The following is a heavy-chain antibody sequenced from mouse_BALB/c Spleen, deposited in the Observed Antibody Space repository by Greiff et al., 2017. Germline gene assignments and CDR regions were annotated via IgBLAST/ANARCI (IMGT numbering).Heavy chain of an antibody. V-gene: IGHV5-17*02. Sequence: DVKLVESGGVLVQPGGSRKLSCAASGFTFSSFGMHWVRQAPEKGLEWVAYISSGSSTIYYADTVKGRFTISRDNPKNTLFLQMTSLRSEDTAMYYCARYRYDEDAMDYWGQGTSVTVSS. CDR1: GFTFSSFG. CDR3: ARYRYDEDAMDY. D-gene: IGHD2-14*01. J-gene: IGHJ4*01. CDR2: ISSGSSTI.